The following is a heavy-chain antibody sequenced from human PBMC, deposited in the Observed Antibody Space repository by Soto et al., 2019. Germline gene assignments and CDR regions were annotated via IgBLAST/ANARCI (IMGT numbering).Heavy chain of an antibody. D-gene: IGHD3-22*01. CDR2: IHPSGST. J-gene: IGHJ4*02. CDR1: GASFSDYY. V-gene: IGHV4-34*01. Sequence: SETLSLTCAVYGASFSDYYWTWIRQPPGKGLEWIGEIHPSGSTNYNPSLKSRVTISVDTSKNQLSLRLTSVTAADTAVYHCARIGLYDSDDYYYPDYWGQGTLVTVSS. CDR3: ARIGLYDSDDYYYPDY.